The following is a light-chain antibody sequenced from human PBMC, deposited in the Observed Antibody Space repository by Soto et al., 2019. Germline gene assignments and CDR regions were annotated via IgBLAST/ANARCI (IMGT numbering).Light chain of an antibody. J-gene: IGKJ1*01. CDR2: GAS. CDR1: QSVSSN. V-gene: IGKV3-15*01. CDR3: QQYNNWAPWT. Sequence: EIVMTQSPATLSVSPGERATLSCRASQSVSSNLAWYQQKPGQAPRLLIYGASTRATGIPARFSGSGSGTEFTLTISSLQCKDFVVYYCQQYNNWAPWTFGQGTKVEIK.